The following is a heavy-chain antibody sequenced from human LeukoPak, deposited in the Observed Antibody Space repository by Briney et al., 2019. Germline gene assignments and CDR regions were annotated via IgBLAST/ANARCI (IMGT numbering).Heavy chain of an antibody. V-gene: IGHV3-30*02. Sequence: PGGSLRLSCAASGFTFSSYAMSWVRQAPGKGLEWVAFIRYDGSNKYYADSVKGRFTISRDNSKNTLHLQMNSLSAEDTAVYYCAKVGDTAMVFDYYYMDVWGKGTTVTISS. CDR1: GFTFSSYA. J-gene: IGHJ6*03. CDR3: AKVGDTAMVFDYYYMDV. CDR2: IRYDGSNK. D-gene: IGHD5-18*01.